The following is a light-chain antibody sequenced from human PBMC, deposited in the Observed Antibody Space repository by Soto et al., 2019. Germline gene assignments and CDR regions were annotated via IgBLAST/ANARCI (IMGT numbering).Light chain of an antibody. J-gene: IGKJ1*01. CDR1: QSVSSI. CDR3: QQYNNWWT. Sequence: EIVMTQSPATLSVSPGERATLSCRASQSVSSIVAWYQQKPGQAPRLLIYGASTRATGIPARFSGSGCGTEITLTISSLQSEDVAVYYCQQYNNWWTFGQGTKVDIK. V-gene: IGKV3-15*01. CDR2: GAS.